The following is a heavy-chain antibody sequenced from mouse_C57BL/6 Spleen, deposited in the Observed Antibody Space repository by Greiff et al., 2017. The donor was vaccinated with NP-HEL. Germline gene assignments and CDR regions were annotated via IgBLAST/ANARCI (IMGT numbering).Heavy chain of an antibody. CDR1: GYAFTNYL. CDR3: AREGDYDADY. V-gene: IGHV1-54*01. J-gene: IGHJ2*01. D-gene: IGHD2-4*01. Sequence: QVQLQQSGAELVRPGISVKVSCKASGYAFTNYLIEWVKQRPGQGLEWIGVINPGSGGTNYNEKFKGKATLTADKSSSTAYMQLSSLTSEDSAIYYCAREGDYDADYWGQGTTLTVSS. CDR2: INPGSGGT.